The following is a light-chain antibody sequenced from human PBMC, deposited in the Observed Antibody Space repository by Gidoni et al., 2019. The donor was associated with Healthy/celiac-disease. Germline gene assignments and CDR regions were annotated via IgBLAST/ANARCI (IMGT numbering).Light chain of an antibody. CDR2: EVS. V-gene: IGLV2-14*01. J-gene: IGLJ2*01. CDR3: SSYTSSSTPVV. CDR1: SSDVGYYNY. Sequence: QSALTQPASVSGSPGQSITISCTGTSSDVGYYNYVYWYQQHPGKAPKLMIYEVSNRPSGVSNRFSGSKSGNTASLTISGLQAEDEADYYCSSYTSSSTPVVFGGGTKLTIL.